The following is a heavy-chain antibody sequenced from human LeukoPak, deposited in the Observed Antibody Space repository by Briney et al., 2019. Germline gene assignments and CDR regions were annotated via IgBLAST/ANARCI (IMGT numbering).Heavy chain of an antibody. Sequence: SVKVSCKASGYTFTSYAMHWVRQAPGQRLEWMGWIIPVFGTSNYAQKFQGRVTITADESTTTAYMELSSLRSEDTAVYYCASPARYYDFWRGYPTFDYWGQGTLVTVSS. CDR1: GYTFTSYA. V-gene: IGHV1-69*13. CDR3: ASPARYYDFWRGYPTFDY. J-gene: IGHJ4*02. D-gene: IGHD3-3*01. CDR2: IIPVFGTS.